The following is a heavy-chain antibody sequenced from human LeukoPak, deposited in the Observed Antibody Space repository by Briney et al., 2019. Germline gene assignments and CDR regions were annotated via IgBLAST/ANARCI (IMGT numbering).Heavy chain of an antibody. J-gene: IGHJ4*02. V-gene: IGHV3-7*01. Sequence: GGSLRLSCAASGFTFSSYAMSWVRQAPGKGLEWVANIKQDGSEKYYVDSVKGRFTISRDNAKNSLYLQMNSLRAEDTAVYYCARDRISSGWSDFDYWGQGTLVTVSS. CDR3: ARDRISSGWSDFDY. CDR1: GFTFSSYA. CDR2: IKQDGSEK. D-gene: IGHD6-19*01.